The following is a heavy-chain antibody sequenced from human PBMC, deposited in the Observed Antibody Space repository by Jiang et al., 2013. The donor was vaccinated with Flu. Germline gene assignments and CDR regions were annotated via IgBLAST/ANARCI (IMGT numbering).Heavy chain of an antibody. D-gene: IGHD3-22*01. CDR3: ARDGGNHYFDSSGYYPLDY. Sequence: NPSLQSRVTISVDTSKNQFSLRMTSVTAADTAVYYCARDGGNHYFDSSGYYPLDYWGQGTLVTVSS. V-gene: IGHV4-30-2*04. J-gene: IGHJ4*02.